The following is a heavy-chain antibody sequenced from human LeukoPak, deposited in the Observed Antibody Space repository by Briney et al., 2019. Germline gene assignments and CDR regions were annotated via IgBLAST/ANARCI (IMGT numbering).Heavy chain of an antibody. CDR1: GGSISSYY. CDR2: IYTSGST. CDR3: ARESYDSSGYYYIHYYYYMDV. Sequence: SETLSLTCTVSGGSISSYYWSWIRQPAGKGLEWIGRIYTSGSTNYNPSLKSRVTMSVDTSKSQFSLKLSSVTAADTAVYYCARESYDSSGYYYIHYYYYMDVWGKGTTVTVSS. D-gene: IGHD3-22*01. J-gene: IGHJ6*03. V-gene: IGHV4-4*07.